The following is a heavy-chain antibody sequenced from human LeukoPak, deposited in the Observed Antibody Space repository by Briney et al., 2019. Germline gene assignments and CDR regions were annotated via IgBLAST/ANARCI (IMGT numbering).Heavy chain of an antibody. D-gene: IGHD5-18*01. CDR1: GFTFSSYW. V-gene: IGHV3-74*01. CDR3: AKAALYHEVDTAMPFR. Sequence: PGGSLRLSCAASGFTFSSYWIYWVRQVPGKGLVYVSRVNNDGSATTYADSVQGRFTISRDNSKNTLYLQMNSLRAEDTAVYYCAKAALYHEVDTAMPFRWGQGTLVTVSS. CDR2: VNNDGSAT. J-gene: IGHJ4*02.